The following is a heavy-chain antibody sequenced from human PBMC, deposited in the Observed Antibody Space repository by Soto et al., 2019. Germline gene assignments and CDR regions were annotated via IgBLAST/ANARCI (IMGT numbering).Heavy chain of an antibody. Sequence: SLSCAASGFTFSSYGMSWVRQAPGKGLEWVSVITPSSASTFYADSVKGRFTISRDNSKNTLYLQMNSLRAEDTAVYYCAKDRKRMDVWGQGTTVTVSS. V-gene: IGHV3-23*01. CDR2: ITPSSAST. CDR1: GFTFSSYG. J-gene: IGHJ6*02. CDR3: AKDRKRMDV.